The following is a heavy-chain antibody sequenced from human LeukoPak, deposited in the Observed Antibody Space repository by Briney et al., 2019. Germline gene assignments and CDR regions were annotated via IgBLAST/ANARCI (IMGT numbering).Heavy chain of an antibody. Sequence: GGSLRLSCAASGFTFSSYGMHWVRQAPGKGLEWVAFIRYDGSNKYYADSVKGRFTISRGNSKNTLYLQMNSLRAEDTAVYYCARGEMATITDWGQGTLVTVSS. CDR3: ARGEMATITD. CDR1: GFTFSSYG. D-gene: IGHD5-24*01. V-gene: IGHV3-30*02. CDR2: IRYDGSNK. J-gene: IGHJ4*02.